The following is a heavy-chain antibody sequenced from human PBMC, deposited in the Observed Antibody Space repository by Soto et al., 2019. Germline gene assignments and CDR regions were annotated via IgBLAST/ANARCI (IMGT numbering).Heavy chain of an antibody. J-gene: IGHJ4*02. Sequence: QVQLVQSGAEVKKPGDSVNVSCKASGYTFTSSGIIWVRQAPGHGLEWMGWISAYNGNTNYAQKLQGRVTMTTDTSTSTAYMELRSRRSDDPAAYYCARDRGRYALDYWGQGTLVTVSS. CDR3: ARDRGRYALDY. D-gene: IGHD3-16*01. V-gene: IGHV1-18*01. CDR1: GYTFTSSG. CDR2: ISAYNGNT.